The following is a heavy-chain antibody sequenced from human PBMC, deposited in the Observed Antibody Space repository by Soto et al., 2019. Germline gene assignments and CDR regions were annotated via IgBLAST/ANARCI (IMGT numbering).Heavy chain of an antibody. CDR1: GYTFTSYG. D-gene: IGHD2-2*01. V-gene: IGHV1-18*01. CDR3: ARDLYCSSTSCHHDYYYYGMDV. CDR2: ISAYNGNT. Sequence: GASVKVSCTASGYTFTSYGISWVRQAPGQGLEWMGWISAYNGNTNYAQKLQGRVTMTTDTSTSTAYMELRSLRSDDTAVYYCARDLYCSSTSCHHDYYYYGMDVWGQGTTVTVSS. J-gene: IGHJ6*02.